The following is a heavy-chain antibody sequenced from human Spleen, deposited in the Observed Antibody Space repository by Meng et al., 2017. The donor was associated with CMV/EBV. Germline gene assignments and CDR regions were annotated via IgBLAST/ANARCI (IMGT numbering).Heavy chain of an antibody. D-gene: IGHD1-14*01. CDR3: AGAGRTFEY. Sequence: TCPVSGGSVSSGAGSWAWVRQHPGKGLEWIGYISHRGSTLYNPSLESRLTISVDTSMNQFSLTLTSVSAADTAVYYCAGAGRTFEYWGQGALVTVSS. CDR1: GGSVSSGAGS. CDR2: ISHRGST. J-gene: IGHJ4*02. V-gene: IGHV4-31*03.